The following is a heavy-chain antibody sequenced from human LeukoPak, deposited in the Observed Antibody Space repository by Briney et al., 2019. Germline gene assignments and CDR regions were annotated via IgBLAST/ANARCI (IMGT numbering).Heavy chain of an antibody. V-gene: IGHV3-66*01. Sequence: QPGGSLRLSCAASGFTVSSSYMSWVRQAPGKGLEWVSVIYSGGSTYYADSVKGRFTISRDNSKNTLYLQMNSLRAEDTAVYYCARDGNYYDSSGPEDYWGQGTLVTVSS. CDR3: ARDGNYYDSSGPEDY. CDR1: GFTVSSSY. J-gene: IGHJ4*02. CDR2: IYSGGST. D-gene: IGHD3-22*01.